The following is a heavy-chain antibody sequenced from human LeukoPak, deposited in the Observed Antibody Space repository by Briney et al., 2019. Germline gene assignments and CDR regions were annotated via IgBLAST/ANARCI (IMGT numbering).Heavy chain of an antibody. D-gene: IGHD3-22*01. CDR2: INSDGINT. CDR1: GFTFSNYW. Sequence: GGLRLSCAASGFTFSNYWMHWVRQAPGKGLVWVPRINSDGINTSYADSVKGRFTISRDNAKNTLNLQMNSLRAEDTAVYYCARDLGQYYDTSDNWFDPWGQGTLVTVSS. V-gene: IGHV3-74*01. CDR3: ARDLGQYYDTSDNWFDP. J-gene: IGHJ5*02.